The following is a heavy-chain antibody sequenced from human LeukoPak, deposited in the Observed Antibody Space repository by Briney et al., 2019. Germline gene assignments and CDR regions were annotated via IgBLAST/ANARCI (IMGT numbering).Heavy chain of an antibody. Sequence: SETLSLTCTVSGGSISSYYWSWIRQPPGKGLEWIGYIYYSGSTSYNPSLKSRVTISVDTSKNQFSLKLSSVTAADTAVYYCARGDIVVVPAAPWSYYYGMDVWGQGTTVTVSS. J-gene: IGHJ6*02. CDR2: IYYSGST. V-gene: IGHV4-59*01. D-gene: IGHD2-2*01. CDR3: ARGDIVVVPAAPWSYYYGMDV. CDR1: GGSISSYY.